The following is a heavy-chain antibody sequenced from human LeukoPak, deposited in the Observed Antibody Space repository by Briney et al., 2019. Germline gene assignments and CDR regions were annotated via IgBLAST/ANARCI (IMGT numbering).Heavy chain of an antibody. CDR3: ARGYRYGYDY. CDR2: ISSSGCSI. CDR1: GLTLSNYE. J-gene: IGHJ4*02. Sequence: GGSLRLSCAASGLTLSNYEINWVRQAPGKGLEWVSYISSSGCSIYYAASVKGRFTISINNDKNSLYLQMNSRSAEDAAVYYCARGYRYGYDYWGQGTLVTVSS. D-gene: IGHD5-18*01. V-gene: IGHV3-48*03.